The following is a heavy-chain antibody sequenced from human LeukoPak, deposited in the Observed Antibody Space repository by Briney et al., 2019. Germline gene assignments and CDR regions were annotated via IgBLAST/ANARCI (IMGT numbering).Heavy chain of an antibody. CDR1: GFTFDDYA. D-gene: IGHD5-12*01. V-gene: IGHV3-9*01. J-gene: IGHJ4*02. CDR2: INWNSDSI. Sequence: GGSLRLSCAVSGFTFDDYAMHWVRHVPGKGLEWVSGINWNSDSIVYADSVKGRFTTSRDNAKNSLYLQMNSLRAEDTAFYYCATNGGGDSGYGNFDYWGQGTLVTVSS. CDR3: ATNGGGDSGYGNFDY.